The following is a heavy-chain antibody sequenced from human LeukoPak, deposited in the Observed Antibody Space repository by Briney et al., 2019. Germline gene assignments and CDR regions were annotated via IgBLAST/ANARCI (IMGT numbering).Heavy chain of an antibody. CDR1: GFTFSNAW. CDR2: INHSGST. CDR3: ARGHIVVVPAAKKGRWFDP. D-gene: IGHD2-2*01. Sequence: GSLRLSCAASGFTFSNAWMSWVRQPPGKGLEWIGEINHSGSTNYNPSLKSRVTISVDTSKNQFSLKLSSVTAADTAVYYCARGHIVVVPAAKKGRWFDPWGQGTLVTVSS. J-gene: IGHJ5*02. V-gene: IGHV4-34*01.